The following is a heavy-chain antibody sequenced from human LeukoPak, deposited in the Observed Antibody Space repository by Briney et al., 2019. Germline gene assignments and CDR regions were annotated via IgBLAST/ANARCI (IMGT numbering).Heavy chain of an antibody. CDR1: GDSLSSHIYF. CDR3: VRRDMSASY. Sequence: SETLSLTCTASGDSLSSHIYFWDWIRQPPGRGLEWIGSVSYSGATYYNTSLKSRVTVSADTSENQFSLMMTSVNVADTAVYYCVRRDMSASYWGQGTLVIVSS. V-gene: IGHV4-39*01. CDR2: VSYSGAT. J-gene: IGHJ4*02.